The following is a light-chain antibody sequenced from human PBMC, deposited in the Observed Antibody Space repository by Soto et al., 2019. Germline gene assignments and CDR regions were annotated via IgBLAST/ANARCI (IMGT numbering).Light chain of an antibody. Sequence: DILMTQSPATVSVSLGDSVSLSCRANESISDNLAWYQQKPGQPPRLLIYSASTRAPGIPARVSGGGSGTQFSLTISSLHSEDFALYYCHQYNEWPRGTFGPGTKVEV. CDR1: ESISDN. J-gene: IGKJ1*01. CDR2: SAS. V-gene: IGKV3D-15*01. CDR3: HQYNEWPRGT.